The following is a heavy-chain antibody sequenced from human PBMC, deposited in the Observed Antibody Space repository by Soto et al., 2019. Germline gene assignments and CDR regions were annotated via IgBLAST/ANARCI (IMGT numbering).Heavy chain of an antibody. D-gene: IGHD2-15*01. CDR3: ARPLVVGTENKGEDAFDI. J-gene: IGHJ3*02. V-gene: IGHV4-39*01. CDR1: GGSISSRIYY. CDR2: IYYSGST. Sequence: SETLSLTCTVSGGSISSRIYYWGLIRQPPGKGLEWIGSIYYSGSTYYNPSLKSRVTISVDTSKNQFSLKLSSVTAADTAVYYCARPLVVGTENKGEDAFDIWGQGTMVPVSS.